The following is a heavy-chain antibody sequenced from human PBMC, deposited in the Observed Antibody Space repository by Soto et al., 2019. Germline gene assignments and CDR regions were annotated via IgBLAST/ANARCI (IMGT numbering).Heavy chain of an antibody. CDR1: GFTFSSYS. CDR3: ARVGNAVAYSRLYNLFDS. CDR2: ISSSSSTI. D-gene: IGHD6-19*01. Sequence: GGSLRLSCAASGFTFSSYSMNWVRQAPGKGLEWVSYISSSSSTIYYADSVKGRFTISRDNAKNSLYLQMNSLRDEDTAVYYFARVGNAVAYSRLYNLFDSWGQGTLVTVSS. V-gene: IGHV3-48*02. J-gene: IGHJ5*01.